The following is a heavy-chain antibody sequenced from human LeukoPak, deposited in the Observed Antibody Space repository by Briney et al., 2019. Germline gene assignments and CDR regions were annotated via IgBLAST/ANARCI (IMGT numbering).Heavy chain of an antibody. V-gene: IGHV4-4*07. CDR3: ASGAYGDFRLNWFDP. CDR1: GGSISSYY. CDR2: IYTSGST. J-gene: IGHJ5*02. D-gene: IGHD4-17*01. Sequence: SETLSLTCTVSGGSISSYYWSWIRQPAGKGLEWIGRIYTSGSTNYNPSLKSRVTMSVDTSKNQFSLKLSSVTAADTAVYYCASGAYGDFRLNWFDPWGQGTLVTVSS.